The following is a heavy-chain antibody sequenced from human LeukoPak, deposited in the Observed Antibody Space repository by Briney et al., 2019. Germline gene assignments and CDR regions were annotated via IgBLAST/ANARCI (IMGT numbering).Heavy chain of an antibody. J-gene: IGHJ6*04. Sequence: PSETLSLTCAVYGGSFSGYYWTWIRQAPGNGLEGIGEISHRGSTNYNPSLTSRVTISVDTSKKQLTLKLTSVTAADTAVYYCARPRRGGGSWYGMDVWGRGTTVTVSS. CDR3: ARPRRGGGSWYGMDV. V-gene: IGHV4-34*01. CDR1: GGSFSGYY. CDR2: ISHRGST. D-gene: IGHD6-13*01.